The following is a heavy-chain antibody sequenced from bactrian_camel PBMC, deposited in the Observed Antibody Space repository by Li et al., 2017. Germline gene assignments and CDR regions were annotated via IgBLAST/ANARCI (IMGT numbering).Heavy chain of an antibody. CDR3: VTAGEGY. D-gene: IGHD1*01. Sequence: HVQLVESGGGSVQAGGSLTLSCVGSGFRLDDSTMGWYRQAPGKKCELVSTISSVYSTYYVDSVKGRFTIFQDKANNTVSLQMDNLKPEDTGRYYCVTAGEGYWGQGTQVTVS. J-gene: IGHJ4*01. V-gene: IGHV3S63*01. CDR2: ISSVYST. CDR1: GFRLDDST.